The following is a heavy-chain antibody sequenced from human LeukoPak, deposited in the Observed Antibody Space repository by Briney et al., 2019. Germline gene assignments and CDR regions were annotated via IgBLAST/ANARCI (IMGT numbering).Heavy chain of an antibody. CDR1: GFTFSSYS. Sequence: RPGGSLRLSCAASGFTFSSYSMNWVRQAPGKGLEWVSGINWNGGSRGYADSVKGRFTISRDNAKNSLYLQMNSLRAEDTAVYYCARESDYYDSSGYNYYYYYYMDVWGKGTTVTVSS. D-gene: IGHD3-22*01. J-gene: IGHJ6*03. CDR3: ARESDYYDSSGYNYYYYYYMDV. CDR2: INWNGGSR. V-gene: IGHV3-20*04.